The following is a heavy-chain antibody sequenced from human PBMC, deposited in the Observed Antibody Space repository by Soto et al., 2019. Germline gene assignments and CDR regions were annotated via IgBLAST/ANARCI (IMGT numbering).Heavy chain of an antibody. J-gene: IGHJ4*02. CDR2: IYYSGST. CDR3: ARESTYYYDTGFDY. D-gene: IGHD3-22*01. CDR1: GGSISSYY. V-gene: IGHV4-59*01. Sequence: SETLSLTCTVSGGSISSYYWSWIRQPPGKGLEWIGYIYYSGSTNYNPSLKSRVTISVDTSKNQFSLKLSSVTAADTAVYYCARESTYYYDTGFDYWGQGTLVTVSS.